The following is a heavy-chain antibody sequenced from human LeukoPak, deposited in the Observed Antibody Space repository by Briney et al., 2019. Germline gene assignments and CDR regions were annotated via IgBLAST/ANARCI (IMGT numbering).Heavy chain of an antibody. CDR1: GFTFDDYA. Sequence: GGSLRLSCAASGFTFDDYAMHWVRQAPGKGLEWVSLISGDGGSTYYADSVKGRFTISRDNSKNSLYLQMNSLRTEDTALYYCAKDLGRGYSYSPTPVADPFDYWGQGTLVTVSS. V-gene: IGHV3-43*02. CDR3: AKDLGRGYSYSPTPVADPFDY. CDR2: ISGDGGST. J-gene: IGHJ4*02. D-gene: IGHD5-18*01.